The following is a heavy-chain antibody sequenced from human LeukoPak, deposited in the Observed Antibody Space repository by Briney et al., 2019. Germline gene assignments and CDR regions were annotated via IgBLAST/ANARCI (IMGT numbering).Heavy chain of an antibody. CDR3: ARGTGPTGIYYFDY. J-gene: IGHJ4*02. CDR1: GGSFSGYY. CDR2: INHSGST. Sequence: PSETLSLTCAVYGGSFSGYYWNWIRQPPGKGLEWIGEINHSGSTKYGPSLKSRVTISVDTSKNQFSLKLSSVTAADTAVYYCARGTGPTGIYYFDYWGQGTLVTVSS. D-gene: IGHD1/OR15-1a*01. V-gene: IGHV4-34*01.